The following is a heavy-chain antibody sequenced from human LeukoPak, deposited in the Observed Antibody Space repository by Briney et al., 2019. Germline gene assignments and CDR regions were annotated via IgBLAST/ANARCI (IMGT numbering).Heavy chain of an antibody. CDR2: IYSGGST. V-gene: IGHV3-66*01. D-gene: IGHD3-22*01. Sequence: GGSLRLSCAASGFTVSSNYMSWVRQAPGKGLEWVSVIYSGGSTYYADSVKGRFTISRDNSKNTLYLQMNSLRAEDTAVYYCASSYSSGYFGHAFDIWGQGTMVTVSS. J-gene: IGHJ3*02. CDR3: ASSYSSGYFGHAFDI. CDR1: GFTVSSNY.